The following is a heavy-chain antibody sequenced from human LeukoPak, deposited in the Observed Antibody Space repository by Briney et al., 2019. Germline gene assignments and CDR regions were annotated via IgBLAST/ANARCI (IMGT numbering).Heavy chain of an antibody. J-gene: IGHJ4*02. V-gene: IGHV2-5*02. CDR1: GLPLRTSGVG. Sequence: SGPTLVKPTQTLTLTCPFSGLPLRTSGVGVGWIRQPPGKALEWLALIYWDDDKRYSPSLKSRLTITKDTSKNQWVLTINNMDPLVTATYYCARWYGSSWAFDYWGQGTLVTVSS. CDR3: ARWYGSSWAFDY. D-gene: IGHD6-13*01. CDR2: IYWDDDK.